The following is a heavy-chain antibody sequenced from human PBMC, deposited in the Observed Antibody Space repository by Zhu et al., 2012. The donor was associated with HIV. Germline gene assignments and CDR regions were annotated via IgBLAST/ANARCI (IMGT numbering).Heavy chain of an antibody. CDR2: IYHSGST. D-gene: IGHD5-24*01. CDR1: GYSISSGYY. V-gene: IGHV4-38-2*01. J-gene: IGHJ5*02. CDR3: ASLEMGMGVPTP. Sequence: QVQLQESGPGLVKPSETLSLTCAVSGYSISSGYYWGWIRQPPGKGLEWIGSIYHSGSTYYNPSLKSRVTISVDTSKNQFSLKLSSVTAADTAVYYCASLEMGMGVPTPWGQGTLVHRLL.